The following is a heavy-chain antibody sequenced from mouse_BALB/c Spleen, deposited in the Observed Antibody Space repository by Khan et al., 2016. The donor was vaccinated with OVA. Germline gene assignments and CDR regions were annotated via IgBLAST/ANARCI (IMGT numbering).Heavy chain of an antibody. D-gene: IGHD2-14*01. CDR1: GYTFTSYT. CDR2: INPSSGYT. J-gene: IGHJ3*01. V-gene: IGHV1-4*01. CDR3: ARDGTYYRNDGWFAY. Sequence: QVRLQQSGAELARPGASVKMSCKASGYTFTSYTIHWIKQRPGQGLEWIGYINPSSGYTNYNQKFKDKATLTADKSSTTAYMQLSSLTSDESAVYSGARDGTYYRNDGWFAYRGQGTLVSVAA.